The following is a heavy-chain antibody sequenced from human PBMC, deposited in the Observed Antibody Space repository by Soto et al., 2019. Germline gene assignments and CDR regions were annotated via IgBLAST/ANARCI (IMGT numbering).Heavy chain of an antibody. Sequence: GGSVRLSCAASGFTFSSYSMNWVRQAPGKGLEWVSYISSSSSTIYYADSVKGRFTISRDNAKNSLYLQMNSLRAEDTAVYYCARAPPGYSGFNWFDPWGQGTLVTVSS. CDR1: GFTFSSYS. D-gene: IGHD5-12*01. V-gene: IGHV3-48*01. J-gene: IGHJ5*02. CDR2: ISSSSSTI. CDR3: ARAPPGYSGFNWFDP.